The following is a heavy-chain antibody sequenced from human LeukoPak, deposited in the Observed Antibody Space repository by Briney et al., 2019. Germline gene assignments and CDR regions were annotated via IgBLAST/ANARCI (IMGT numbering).Heavy chain of an antibody. Sequence: SETLSLTCTVSGGPISSYYWSWIRQPAGKGLEWIGRIYTSGSTNYNPSLKSRVTMSVDTSKNQFSLKLSSVTAADTAVYYCARGGIVGEKRGAFDIWGQGTMVTVSS. CDR2: IYTSGST. CDR1: GGPISSYY. V-gene: IGHV4-4*07. D-gene: IGHD1-26*01. J-gene: IGHJ3*02. CDR3: ARGGIVGEKRGAFDI.